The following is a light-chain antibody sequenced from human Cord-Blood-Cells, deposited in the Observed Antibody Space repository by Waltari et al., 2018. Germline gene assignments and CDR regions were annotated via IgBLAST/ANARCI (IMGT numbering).Light chain of an antibody. J-gene: IGLJ1*01. CDR1: SSDVGGSHS. CDR2: DVS. Sequence: QSALPQPPSVSASPGQSITISCTGTSSDVGGSHSVSWYQQHPGKAPKLMIYDVSNRPSGVSNRFSGSKSGNTASLTISGLQAEDEADYYCSSYTSSSTYVFGTGTKVTVL. CDR3: SSYTSSSTYV. V-gene: IGLV2-14*03.